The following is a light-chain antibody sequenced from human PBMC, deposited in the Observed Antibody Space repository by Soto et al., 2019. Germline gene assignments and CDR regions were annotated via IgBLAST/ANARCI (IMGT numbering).Light chain of an antibody. CDR3: VLYMGGGSYV. CDR2: STN. V-gene: IGLV8-61*01. CDR1: SGSVSSGYH. Sequence: QAVVTQEPSFSVSPGGTVTLTCGLTSGSVSSGYHPSWYQQTPGQAPRTLIYSTNIRSSGVPDRFSGSILGNKAALTIAGAQADGESDYYCVLYMGGGSYVFVTGTKLTVL. J-gene: IGLJ1*01.